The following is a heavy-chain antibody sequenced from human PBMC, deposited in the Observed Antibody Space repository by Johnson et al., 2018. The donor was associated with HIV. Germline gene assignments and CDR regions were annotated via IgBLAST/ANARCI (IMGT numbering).Heavy chain of an antibody. Sequence: VQLVESGGGLVKPGGSLRLSCAASGLTFSNAWMNWVRQAPGKGLEWVGRIKSKTDGGTKDYAAPVKGRFTISRDDSKNTLYLKRNSLKTEDTAVYYWATLITIFGVVTLDGFEIGGQGTMVTVSS. D-gene: IGHD3-3*01. V-gene: IGHV3-15*01. CDR2: IKSKTDGGTK. CDR1: GLTFSNAW. CDR3: ATLITIFGVVTLDGFEI. J-gene: IGHJ3*02.